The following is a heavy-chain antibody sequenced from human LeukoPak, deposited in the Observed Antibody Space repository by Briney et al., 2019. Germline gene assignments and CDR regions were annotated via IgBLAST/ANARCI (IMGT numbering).Heavy chain of an antibody. CDR2: ISSSGSTI. Sequence: GGSLRLSCAASGFTFSDYYMSWIRQAPGKGLEWVSYISSSGSTIYYADSVKGRFTISRDNAKNSLYLQMNSLRAEDTAVYYCAKDGLRSGWYLDYFDYWGQGTLVTVSS. CDR3: AKDGLRSGWYLDYFDY. V-gene: IGHV3-11*01. J-gene: IGHJ4*02. D-gene: IGHD6-19*01. CDR1: GFTFSDYY.